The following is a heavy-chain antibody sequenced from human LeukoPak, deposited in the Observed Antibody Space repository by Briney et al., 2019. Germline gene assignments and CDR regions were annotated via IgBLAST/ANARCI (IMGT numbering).Heavy chain of an antibody. CDR2: ISAYNGNT. Sequence: ASVKVSCKASGYTFTSYGISWVRQAPGQGLEWMGRISAYNGNTNYAQKLQGRVTMTTDTSTSTAYMELRSLRSDDTAVYYCARDLSLKRGYSYGNDYWGQGTLVTVSS. V-gene: IGHV1-18*01. CDR1: GYTFTSYG. D-gene: IGHD5-18*01. CDR3: ARDLSLKRGYSYGNDY. J-gene: IGHJ4*02.